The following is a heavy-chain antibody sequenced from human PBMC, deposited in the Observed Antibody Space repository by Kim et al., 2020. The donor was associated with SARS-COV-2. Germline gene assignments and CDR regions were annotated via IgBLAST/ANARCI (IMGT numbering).Heavy chain of an antibody. V-gene: IGHV4-39*06. D-gene: IGHD3-3*01. CDR1: GASVNSKTYY. CDR3: ARGRVVFVRTHITDNWFDP. Sequence: SETLSLTCTVSGASVNSKTYYWGWVRQPPGEGLQWIGTIYYSGSIYYNPSLKSRVAVSVDTSKNQFTLSLTSLTAADTAVYYCARGRVVFVRTHITDNWFDPWGQGALVTVSS. CDR2: IYYSGSI. J-gene: IGHJ5*02.